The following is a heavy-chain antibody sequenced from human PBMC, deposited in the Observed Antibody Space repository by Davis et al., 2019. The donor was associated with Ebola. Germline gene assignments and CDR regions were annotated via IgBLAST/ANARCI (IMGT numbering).Heavy chain of an antibody. CDR2: ISGSGGST. CDR3: ARDNRFSVLNDFWSGYYFDY. Sequence: GESLKISCAASGFTFSSYAMSWVRQAPGKGLEWVSAISGSGGSTYYADSVKGRFTISRDNSKNTLYLQMNSLRAEDTAVYYCARDNRFSVLNDFWSGYYFDYWGQGTLVTVSS. CDR1: GFTFSSYA. D-gene: IGHD3-3*01. J-gene: IGHJ4*02. V-gene: IGHV3-23*01.